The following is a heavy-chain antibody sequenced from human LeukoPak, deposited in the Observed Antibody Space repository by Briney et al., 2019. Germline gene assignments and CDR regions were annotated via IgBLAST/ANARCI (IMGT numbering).Heavy chain of an antibody. D-gene: IGHD3-10*01. CDR3: ARGGGDDAFDI. V-gene: IGHV3-33*01. J-gene: IGHJ3*02. CDR1: GFTFSNYG. CDR2: IWFDGSNK. Sequence: PGGSLRLSCAASGFTFSNYGMHWVRQAPGKGLEWVAVIWFDGSNKYYADSVKGRFTISRDNSNSTLYLQLNSLRAEDTAVYYCARGGGDDAFDIWGQGTMVTVSS.